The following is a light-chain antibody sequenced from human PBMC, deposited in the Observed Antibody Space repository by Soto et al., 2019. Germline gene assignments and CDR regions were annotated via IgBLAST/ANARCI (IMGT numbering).Light chain of an antibody. J-gene: IGLJ2*01. V-gene: IGLV1-44*01. CDR3: AAWDDSLNGVV. CDR2: GND. CDR1: SSNIGGNI. Sequence: QSVLTQPPSASGTPGQRVTISCSGSSSNIGGNIVNWYQQLPGTAPKLLIFGNDQRPSWVPDRFSGSKSGTSASLAISGLQSEDEANYYCAAWDDSLNGVVFGGGTKAHRP.